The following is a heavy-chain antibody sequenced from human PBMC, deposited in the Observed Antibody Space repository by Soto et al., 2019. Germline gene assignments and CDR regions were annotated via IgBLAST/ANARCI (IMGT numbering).Heavy chain of an antibody. Sequence: QVQLVQSGAEVKKPGASVKVSCKASGYTFTSYGISWVRQAPGQGLEWMGWISAYNGNTNYAQKRQGRITMTTDTSTSTAYMELRSLRSDDTAVYYCAGVRDIVVVVAEDKWGQGTLVTVSS. CDR3: AGVRDIVVVVAEDK. CDR2: ISAYNGNT. D-gene: IGHD2-15*01. CDR1: GYTFTSYG. V-gene: IGHV1-18*01. J-gene: IGHJ1*01.